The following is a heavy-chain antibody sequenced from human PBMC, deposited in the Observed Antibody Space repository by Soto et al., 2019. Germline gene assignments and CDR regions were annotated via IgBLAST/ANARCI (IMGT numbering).Heavy chain of an antibody. V-gene: IGHV3-30*18. CDR3: AKAVGYCSSSSCREYYYYYGMDV. Sequence: QVQLVESGGGVVQPGRSLRLSCAASGFTFSSYGMHWVRQAPGKGLEWVAVISYDGGNKYYADSVKGRFTISRDNSKNTLYLQMNSLRAEDTAVYYCAKAVGYCSSSSCREYYYYYGMDVWGQGTTVTVSS. D-gene: IGHD2-2*01. CDR1: GFTFSSYG. J-gene: IGHJ6*02. CDR2: ISYDGGNK.